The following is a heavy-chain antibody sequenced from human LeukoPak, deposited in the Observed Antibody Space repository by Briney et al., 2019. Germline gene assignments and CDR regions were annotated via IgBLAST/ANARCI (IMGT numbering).Heavy chain of an antibody. CDR1: GYTFTGYY. D-gene: IGHD6-13*01. CDR3: ARGERIAAASDAFDI. J-gene: IGHJ3*02. CDR2: INPNSGGT. Sequence: GASVKVSCKASGYTFTGYYMHWVRQAPGQGLEWMGWINPNSGGTNYAQKFQGWVTMTRDTSISTAYMELSRLRSDDTAVYYCARGERIAAASDAFDIWGQGTMVTVSS. V-gene: IGHV1-2*04.